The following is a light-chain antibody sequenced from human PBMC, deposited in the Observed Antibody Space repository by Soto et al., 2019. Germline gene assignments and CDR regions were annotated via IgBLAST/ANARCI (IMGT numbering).Light chain of an antibody. CDR2: GAS. CDR1: QSISSEH. J-gene: IGKJ3*01. Sequence: EIVLTQSPGILSLSPGERATLACRASQSISSEHLAWYQQRPGQSPRLLIYGASSRTTGVPDRFSGSGSGTDFTLTISRLEPEDFAVYYCQHYRSAPFTFGPGTKVDIK. V-gene: IGKV3-20*01. CDR3: QHYRSAPFT.